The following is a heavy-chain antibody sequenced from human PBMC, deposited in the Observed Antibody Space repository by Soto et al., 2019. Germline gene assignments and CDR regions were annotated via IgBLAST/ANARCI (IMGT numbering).Heavy chain of an antibody. J-gene: IGHJ6*02. Sequence: GWSLRLSCAASGFTFSSYGMHWVRQATSKGLESVAVIWYDGSNKYYADSVKGRFTISRDNSTNTLYLLMTSLRAEDTAVYYCVRVSSGSLIHNYYYYGMDVLGHGTTVTVSS. CDR3: VRVSSGSLIHNYYYYGMDV. D-gene: IGHD3-10*01. CDR1: GFTFSSYG. V-gene: IGHV3-33*01. CDR2: IWYDGSNK.